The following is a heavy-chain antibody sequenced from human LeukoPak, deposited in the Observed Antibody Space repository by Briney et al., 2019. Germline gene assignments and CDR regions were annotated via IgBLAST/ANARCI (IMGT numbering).Heavy chain of an antibody. CDR3: AKDGSGAVATTDFDY. J-gene: IGHJ4*02. Sequence: GGSLRLSCAASGFTFSSYATSWVRQAPGKGLEWVSAISGSGGSTYYADSVKGRFTISRDNSKNTLYLQMNSLRAEDTAVYYCAKDGSGAVATTDFDYWGQGTLVTVSS. CDR2: ISGSGGST. V-gene: IGHV3-23*01. CDR1: GFTFSSYA. D-gene: IGHD6-19*01.